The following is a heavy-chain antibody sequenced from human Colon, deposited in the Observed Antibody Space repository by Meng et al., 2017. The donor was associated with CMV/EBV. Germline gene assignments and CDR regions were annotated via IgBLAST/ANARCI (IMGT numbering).Heavy chain of an antibody. CDR3: AKDIAVRVSANFRYSPPGDY. J-gene: IGHJ4*02. Sequence: GGSLRLSCTASGFTFSNFWMNWVRQAPGKGLEWVATIKEDGSETYYVDSVKGRFTISRDNGKNSLYLQMNNLRPEDTAFYYCAKDIAVRVSANFRYSPPGDYWGQGTLVTVSS. V-gene: IGHV3-7*03. D-gene: IGHD5-12*01. CDR1: GFTFSNFW. CDR2: IKEDGSET.